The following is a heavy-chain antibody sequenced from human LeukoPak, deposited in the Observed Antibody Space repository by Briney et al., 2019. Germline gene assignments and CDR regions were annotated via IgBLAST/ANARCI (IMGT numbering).Heavy chain of an antibody. D-gene: IGHD6-13*01. CDR2: ISSSGSTI. Sequence: QAGGSLRLSCAASGFTLSTYGMNWVRQTPGKGLERVSYISSSGSTIYYAESVKGRFTTFRDTAENTLYLQMNSLRAEDTAVYYCATTSIAAAVPGCFDYWGQGTLVTVSS. CDR3: ATTSIAAAVPGCFDY. V-gene: IGHV3-48*01. J-gene: IGHJ4*02. CDR1: GFTLSTYG.